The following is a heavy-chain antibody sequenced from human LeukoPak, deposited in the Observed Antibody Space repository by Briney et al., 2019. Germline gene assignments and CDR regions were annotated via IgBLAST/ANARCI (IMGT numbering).Heavy chain of an antibody. J-gene: IGHJ4*02. V-gene: IGHV3-30*02. CDR2: IRYDGSNK. Sequence: PGGSLRLSCAASGFTFSIYGMHWVRQAPGKGLEWVAFIRYDGSNKYYADSVKGRFTISRDNSKNTVSLQMTSLRPEDTAVYYCARGEIFDYWGQGTLVTGSS. CDR1: GFTFSIYG. D-gene: IGHD1-26*01. CDR3: ARGEIFDY.